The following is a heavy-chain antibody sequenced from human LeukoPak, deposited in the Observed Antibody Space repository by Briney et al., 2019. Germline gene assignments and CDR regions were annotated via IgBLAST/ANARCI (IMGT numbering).Heavy chain of an antibody. CDR2: INPNSGGT. CDR1: GYTFTGYN. D-gene: IGHD2-15*01. CDR3: ARDGASYCSGGSCYSANSYYYMDV. J-gene: IGHJ6*03. Sequence: ASVKVSCKASGYTFTGYNMHWVRQAPGQGLEWMGWINPNSGGTNYAQKFQGRVTMTRDTSISTAYMELSRLRSDDTAVYYCARDGASYCSGGSCYSANSYYYMDVWGKGTTVTVSS. V-gene: IGHV1-2*02.